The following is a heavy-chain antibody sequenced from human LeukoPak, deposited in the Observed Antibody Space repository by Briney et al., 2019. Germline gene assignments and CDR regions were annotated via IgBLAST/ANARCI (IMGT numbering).Heavy chain of an antibody. Sequence: ASVTVSCKASGYMFTSYGISWVRQAPGQGLEWMGWISGYNGNTNYAQKLQGRVTMTTDTSTSTAYMELRSLRSDDTAVYYCARGGFMGYDSSGKYYYYGIDVWGQGTTVTVSS. J-gene: IGHJ6*02. CDR2: ISGYNGNT. CDR3: ARGGFMGYDSSGKYYYYGIDV. D-gene: IGHD3-22*01. CDR1: GYMFTSYG. V-gene: IGHV1-18*01.